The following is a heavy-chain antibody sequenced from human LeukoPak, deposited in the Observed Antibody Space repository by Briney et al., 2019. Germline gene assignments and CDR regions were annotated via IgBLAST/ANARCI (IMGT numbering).Heavy chain of an antibody. D-gene: IGHD1-26*01. CDR2: MNPNSGNT. J-gene: IGHJ4*02. CDR3: ATSLEATTPFDY. CDR1: GYTFTSYD. Sequence: GASVKVSCRASGYTFTSYDINWVRQATGQGLEWMGWMNPNSGNTGYAQKFQGRVTMTRNTSISTAYMELSSLRSEDTAVYYCATSLEATTPFDYWGQGTLVTVSS. V-gene: IGHV1-8*01.